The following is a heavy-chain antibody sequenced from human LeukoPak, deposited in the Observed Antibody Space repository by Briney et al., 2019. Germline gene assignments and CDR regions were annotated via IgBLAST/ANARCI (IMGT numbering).Heavy chain of an antibody. CDR3: ARGDVDNYYDSSGLCYY. V-gene: IGHV3-48*01. Sequence: PGGSLRLSCAASGFTFSSYSMNWVRQAPGKGLELVSYISSSSSTIYYADSVKGRFTISRDNAKNSLYLQMNSLRAEDTAVYYCARGDVDNYYDSSGLCYYWGQGTLVTVSS. CDR1: GFTFSSYS. J-gene: IGHJ4*02. CDR2: ISSSSSTI. D-gene: IGHD3-22*01.